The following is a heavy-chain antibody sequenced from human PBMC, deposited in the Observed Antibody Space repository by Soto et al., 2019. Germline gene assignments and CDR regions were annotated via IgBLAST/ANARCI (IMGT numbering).Heavy chain of an antibody. V-gene: IGHV4-39*01. CDR3: ARHTYDSSGYGSPSGYYYYGMDV. CDR2: IYYSGST. Sequence: SETLSLTCTVSGGSISSSSYYWGWIRQPPGKGLEWIGSIYYSGSTYYNPSLKSRVTISVDTSKNQFSLKLSSVTAADTAVYYCARHTYDSSGYGSPSGYYYYGMDVWGQGTTVTVSS. D-gene: IGHD3-22*01. CDR1: GGSISSSSYY. J-gene: IGHJ6*02.